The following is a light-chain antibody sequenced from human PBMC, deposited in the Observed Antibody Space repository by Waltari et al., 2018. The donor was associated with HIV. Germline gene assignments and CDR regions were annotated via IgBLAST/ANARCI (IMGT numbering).Light chain of an antibody. CDR2: RDN. J-gene: IGLJ2*01. CDR1: SNNVGNQG. Sequence: QAGLTQPPSVSKGMRQTATLTCTGNSNNVGNQGAAWLQQHQGHPPKLLSYRDNKRPSGISERFSASRSGNTASLTITGVQPEDEADYFCATWDISLSAAVFGGGTTLTVL. CDR3: ATWDISLSAAV. V-gene: IGLV10-54*04.